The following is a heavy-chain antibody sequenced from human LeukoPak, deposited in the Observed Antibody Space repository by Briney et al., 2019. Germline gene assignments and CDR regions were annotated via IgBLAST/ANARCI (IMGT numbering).Heavy chain of an antibody. CDR3: AKGEVSGGSFDY. V-gene: IGHV3-23*01. CDR1: GFTFSSYA. Sequence: GGSLRLSCAASGFTFSSYAMSWARQAPGKGLEWVSAISGSGGSTYYADSVKGRFTISRDNSKNTLYLQMNSLRAEDTAVYYCAKGEVSGGSFDYWGQGTLVSVSS. J-gene: IGHJ4*02. D-gene: IGHD2-15*01. CDR2: ISGSGGST.